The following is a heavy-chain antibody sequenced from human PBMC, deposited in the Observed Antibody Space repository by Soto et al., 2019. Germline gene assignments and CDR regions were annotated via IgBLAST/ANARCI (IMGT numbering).Heavy chain of an antibody. V-gene: IGHV3-74*01. CDR1: EFTFTHYW. Sequence: GGSLRLSCAASEFTFTHYWMHWVRQAPGKGLVWVSRISSDGTTTNYADSVKGRFTISRDNAKNTLFLKMTSLRVEDRAIYYCVRGKVAAGFDYWGQGALVTVSS. J-gene: IGHJ4*02. D-gene: IGHD6-13*01. CDR2: ISSDGTTT. CDR3: VRGKVAAGFDY.